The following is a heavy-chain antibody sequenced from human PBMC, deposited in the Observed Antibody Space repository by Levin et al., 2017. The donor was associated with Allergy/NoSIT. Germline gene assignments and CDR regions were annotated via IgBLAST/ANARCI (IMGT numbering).Heavy chain of an antibody. Sequence: GGSLRLSCAVSGSTSEDNAMHWVRQAPGKGLEWVSGIFWKGGGVCYVDSVKGRFTTSRDKAKNSLYLQMNSLRTEDTALYYCTKDITPGGADVWGLGTTVTVSS. V-gene: IGHV3-9*02. J-gene: IGHJ6*02. CDR2: IFWKGGGV. CDR1: GSTSEDNA. D-gene: IGHD2-21*01. CDR3: TKDITPGGADV.